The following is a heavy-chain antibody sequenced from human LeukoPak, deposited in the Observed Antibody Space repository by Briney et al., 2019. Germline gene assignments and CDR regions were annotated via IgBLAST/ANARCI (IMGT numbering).Heavy chain of an antibody. CDR1: GFTFSSYS. Sequence: PGGSLRLSCAASGFTFSSYSMNWVRQAPGKGLEWVSYISSSSSTIYYADSVKGRFTISRDNAKNSLYLQMNSLRAEDTAVYYCARVREYCSSTSCYNADHYDYWGQGTLVTVSS. CDR3: ARVREYCSSTSCYNADHYDY. V-gene: IGHV3-48*01. CDR2: ISSSSSTI. D-gene: IGHD2-2*02. J-gene: IGHJ4*02.